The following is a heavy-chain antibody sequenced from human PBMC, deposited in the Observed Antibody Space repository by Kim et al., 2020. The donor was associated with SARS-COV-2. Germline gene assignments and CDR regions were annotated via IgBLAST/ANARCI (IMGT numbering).Heavy chain of an antibody. Sequence: AASVKSRFTISRSDSKNTAYMQMNSLTTEDTAGYYCTSPVLRYFDGRDYWGQGTLVTVSS. D-gene: IGHD3-9*01. V-gene: IGHV3-73*01. CDR3: TSPVLRYFDGRDY. J-gene: IGHJ4*02.